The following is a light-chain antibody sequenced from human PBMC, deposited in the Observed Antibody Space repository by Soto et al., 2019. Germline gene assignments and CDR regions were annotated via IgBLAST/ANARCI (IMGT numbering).Light chain of an antibody. CDR2: YDS. J-gene: IGLJ1*01. CDR1: NIGNKR. CDR3: QVWDIMTDNYV. V-gene: IGLV3-21*04. Sequence: SSELTQSPSVSVAPEKTATITCGGNNIGNKRVHWYRQKPGQAPVLLISYDSDRPSGIPERFSGSNSGNTATLTIRRVEAGDEADYYCQVWDIMTDNYVFGSGTKLTVL.